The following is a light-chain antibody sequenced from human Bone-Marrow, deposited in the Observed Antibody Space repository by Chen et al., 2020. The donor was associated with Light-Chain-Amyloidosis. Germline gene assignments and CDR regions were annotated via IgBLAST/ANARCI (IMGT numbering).Light chain of an antibody. CDR3: SSYTSNNTPV. CDR2: DVD. Sequence: QSVLTQPAAVSGSPGQSITISCTGTSSDVGGYNYFSWYQHHPDKAPKLMIYDVDVRPSGVSSPFSGSKSGNTASLTISGLQPEDEADYSCSSYTSNNTPVFGGGTKLTVL. V-gene: IGLV2-14*03. CDR1: SSDVGGYNY. J-gene: IGLJ2*01.